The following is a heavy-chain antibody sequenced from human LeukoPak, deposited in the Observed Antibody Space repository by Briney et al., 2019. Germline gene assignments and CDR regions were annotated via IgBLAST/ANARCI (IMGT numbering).Heavy chain of an antibody. Sequence: HPGGSLRLSCAASGFTVSSNYMSWVRQAPGKGLEWVSVIYSGGSTYYADSVKGRFTISRDNSKNTLYLQMNSLRAEDTAVYYCARGVRDGYGHYYYYGMDVWGQGTTVTVSS. V-gene: IGHV3-53*01. CDR3: ARGVRDGYGHYYYYGMDV. J-gene: IGHJ6*02. CDR1: GFTVSSNY. D-gene: IGHD5-24*01. CDR2: IYSGGST.